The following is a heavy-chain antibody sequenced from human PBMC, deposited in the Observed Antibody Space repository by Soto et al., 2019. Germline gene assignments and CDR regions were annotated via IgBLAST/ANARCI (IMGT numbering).Heavy chain of an antibody. V-gene: IGHV5-51*01. CDR3: AKHHDDYNDAFDI. Sequence: GESLKISCKGSGYSFTSYWIGWVRQMPGKGLEWMGIIYPGDPDTRYSPSFQGQVTISADKSISTAYLQWSSLKASDTAMYYCAKHHDDYNDAFDIWGQGTMVTVSS. J-gene: IGHJ3*02. D-gene: IGHD4-4*01. CDR1: GYSFTSYW. CDR2: IYPGDPDT.